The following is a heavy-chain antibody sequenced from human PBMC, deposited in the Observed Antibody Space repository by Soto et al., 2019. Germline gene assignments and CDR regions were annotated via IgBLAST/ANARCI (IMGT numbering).Heavy chain of an antibody. Sequence: GGSLRLSCAASGFTFSSDAMSWVRQAPGKGLEWGSAISGSGGSTYYADSVKGRFTISRDNSKNTLYLQMNSLRAEDTAVHYCAKLPAYDFWSGYYPNYYYYMDVWGKGTTVTAP. J-gene: IGHJ6*03. D-gene: IGHD3-3*01. CDR1: GFTFSSDA. V-gene: IGHV3-23*01. CDR2: ISGSGGST. CDR3: AKLPAYDFWSGYYPNYYYYMDV.